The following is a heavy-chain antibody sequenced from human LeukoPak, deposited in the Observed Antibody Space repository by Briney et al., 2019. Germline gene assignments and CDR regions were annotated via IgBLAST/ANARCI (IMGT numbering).Heavy chain of an antibody. CDR1: GSTVSRNY. CDR3: AKGSSGYYDAFDI. V-gene: IGHV3-53*01. D-gene: IGHD3-22*01. CDR2: IYSGGST. Sequence: LAGGSLRLSCAASGSTVSRNYMSWVRLAPGSGLESVPVIYSGGSTYYADSVKGRFTISRDNSKNTLYLQMNSLRAEDTAVYYCAKGSSGYYDAFDIWGQGTMVTVSS. J-gene: IGHJ3*02.